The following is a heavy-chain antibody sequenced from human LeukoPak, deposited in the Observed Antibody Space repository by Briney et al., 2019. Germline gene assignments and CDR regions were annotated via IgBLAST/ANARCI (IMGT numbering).Heavy chain of an antibody. V-gene: IGHV3-21*01. D-gene: IGHD1-26*01. J-gene: IGHJ4*02. CDR2: ISSSSSYI. CDR1: GFTFSSYS. Sequence: PGGSLRLSCAASGFTFSSYSMNWVRQAPGKGLEGVSSISSSSSYIYYADSVKGRFTISRVNAKNSLYLKMNSLRAEDTAVYYCAREIQWDKIDYWGQGTLVTVSS. CDR3: AREIQWDKIDY.